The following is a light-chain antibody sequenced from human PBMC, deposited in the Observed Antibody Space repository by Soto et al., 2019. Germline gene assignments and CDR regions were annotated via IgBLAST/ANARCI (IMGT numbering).Light chain of an antibody. J-gene: IGLJ1*01. Sequence: QSVLTQPASVSGSPGQPITISWTGTSSDVGGYNYVSWYQQHTGKAPKLMIYEVNNRPAGVSNRFSGSKSGNTAFLTISGLQAEDEADYYCSSYTTSSTLVFGTGTKVTVL. CDR3: SSYTTSSTLV. V-gene: IGLV2-14*01. CDR1: SSDVGGYNY. CDR2: EVN.